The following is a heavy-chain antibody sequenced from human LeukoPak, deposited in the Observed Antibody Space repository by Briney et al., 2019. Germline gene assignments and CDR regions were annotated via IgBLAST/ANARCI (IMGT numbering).Heavy chain of an antibody. Sequence: GASVKVSCKASGYTFTSYDINWVRQATGQGLEWMGWMNPNSGNTGYAQKFQGRVTMTRNTSISTAYMELSSLRSEDTAVYYCARGVNVLGYYYGSDDYWGQGTLVTVSS. CDR2: MNPNSGNT. J-gene: IGHJ4*02. V-gene: IGHV1-8*01. CDR3: ARGVNVLGYYYGSDDY. D-gene: IGHD3-10*01. CDR1: GYTFTSYD.